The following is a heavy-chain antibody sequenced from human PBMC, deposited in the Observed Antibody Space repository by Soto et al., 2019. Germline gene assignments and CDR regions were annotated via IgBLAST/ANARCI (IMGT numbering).Heavy chain of an antibody. V-gene: IGHV1-2*02. D-gene: IGHD2-2*01. CDR2: INPNSGGT. J-gene: IGHJ6*02. CDR3: ARERKCSSTSCSFWQLNRAGHYGMDV. Sequence: ASVKVSCKASGYTFTGYYMHWVRQAPGQGLEWMGWINPNSGGTNYAQKFQGRVTMTRGTSISTAYMELSRLRSDDTAAYYCARERKCSSTSCSFWQLNRAGHYGMDVWGQGTTVTVS. CDR1: GYTFTGYY.